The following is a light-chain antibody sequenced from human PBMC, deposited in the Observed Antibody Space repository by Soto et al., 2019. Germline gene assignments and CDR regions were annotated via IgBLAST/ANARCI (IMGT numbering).Light chain of an antibody. Sequence: QSVLTQPASVSGSPGQSITISCTGTSSDVGSYNPVSWYQQHPGKAPKLMIYEVSKRPSGVSNRFSGSKSGNTASLTISGLQAEDDAVYYCCSYAGTSTPYVFGTGSKVTVL. V-gene: IGLV2-23*02. CDR1: SSDVGSYNP. CDR2: EVS. CDR3: CSYAGTSTPYV. J-gene: IGLJ1*01.